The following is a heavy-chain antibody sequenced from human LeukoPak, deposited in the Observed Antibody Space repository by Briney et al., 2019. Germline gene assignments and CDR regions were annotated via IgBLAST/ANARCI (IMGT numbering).Heavy chain of an antibody. CDR1: GGTFISYA. Sequence: ASVKVSCKASGGTFISYAISWVRQAPGQGLEWMGWIDPNSGDTKYVEKFQGRVTMTRDTSFSTAYMALSSLRSDDTAMYYCARAMNSWFLLDLDYWGQGNLVTVSS. D-gene: IGHD3-22*01. J-gene: IGHJ4*02. V-gene: IGHV1-2*02. CDR2: IDPNSGDT. CDR3: ARAMNSWFLLDLDY.